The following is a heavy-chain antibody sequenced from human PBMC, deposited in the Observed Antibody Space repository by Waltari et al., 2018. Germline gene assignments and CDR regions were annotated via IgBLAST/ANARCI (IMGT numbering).Heavy chain of an antibody. J-gene: IGHJ4*02. CDR3: ARVPYSSSWYSNFYFDY. V-gene: IGHV3-7*01. CDR2: IKQDGSEK. D-gene: IGHD6-13*01. Sequence: VELVESGGGLVQPGGSLRLSCTASGFTFTTYCVSRVRQAPGKGLQWVANIKQDGSEKYYVDSVKGRFAISRDNAKRSLFLQMNSLRAEDTAVYYCARVPYSSSWYSNFYFDYWGQGSLVTVSS. CDR1: GFTFTTYC.